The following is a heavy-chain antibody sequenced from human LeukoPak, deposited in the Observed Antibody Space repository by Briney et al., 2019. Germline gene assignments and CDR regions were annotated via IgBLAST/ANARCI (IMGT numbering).Heavy chain of an antibody. J-gene: IGHJ4*02. CDR2: IKSKTDGRTT. V-gene: IGHV3-15*01. D-gene: IGHD6-19*01. CDR1: GFTFSNAW. CDR3: STAGSDTSGWKWRYYFDY. Sequence: GGSLRLSCAASGFTFSNAWMSWVRQAPGKGLEWVARIKSKTDGRTTDYAAPVKGRFTISRDDSKNTLYLQMNSLKTQDTGMFYCSTAGSDTSGWKWRYYFDYWGQGTLVTVSS.